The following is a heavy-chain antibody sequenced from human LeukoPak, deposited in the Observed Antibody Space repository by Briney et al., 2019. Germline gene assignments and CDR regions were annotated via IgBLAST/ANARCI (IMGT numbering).Heavy chain of an antibody. V-gene: IGHV3-11*01. D-gene: IGHD3-9*01. CDR3: ARYQVYYDILTGYYNDQYYFDY. CDR2: ISSSGSTI. Sequence: NPGGSLRLSCAASGFTFSDYYMSWIRQAPGKGLEWASYISSSGSTIYYADSVKGRFTISRDNAKNSLYLQMNSLRAEDTAVYYCARYQVYYDILTGYYNDQYYFDYWGQGTLVTVSS. J-gene: IGHJ4*02. CDR1: GFTFSDYY.